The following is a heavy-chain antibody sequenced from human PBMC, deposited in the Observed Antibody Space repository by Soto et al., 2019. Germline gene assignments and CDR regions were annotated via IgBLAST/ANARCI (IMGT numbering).Heavy chain of an antibody. Sequence: QVKLVQSGGEVKKPGASVKISCKASGYTFSSYGISWVRKAPGQGLEWMGWISAYNGNTNYAQKFQGRVTMTTDTSTSTAYMELRSLRSDDTAIYYCARGVENIVVVLDVFGYYGMDVWGQGTTVTVSS. V-gene: IGHV1-18*01. J-gene: IGHJ6*02. CDR3: ARGVENIVVVLDVFGYYGMDV. CDR1: GYTFSSYG. D-gene: IGHD2-2*01. CDR2: ISAYNGNT.